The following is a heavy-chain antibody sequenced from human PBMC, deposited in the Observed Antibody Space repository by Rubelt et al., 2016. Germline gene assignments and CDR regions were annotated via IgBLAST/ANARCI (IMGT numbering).Heavy chain of an antibody. CDR2: IWYDGSNK. D-gene: IGHD1-14*01. CDR1: SSYG. Sequence: SSYGMHWVRQAPGKGLEWVAVIWYDGSNKYYADSVKGRFTIARDNSKNTLYLQMNSLRAEDTAVYYCARESEGMGNWFDPWGQGTLVTVSS. CDR3: ARESEGMGNWFDP. V-gene: IGHV3-33*01. J-gene: IGHJ5*02.